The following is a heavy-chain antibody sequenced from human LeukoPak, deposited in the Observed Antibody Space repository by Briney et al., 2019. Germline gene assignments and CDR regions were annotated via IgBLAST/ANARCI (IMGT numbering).Heavy chain of an antibody. D-gene: IGHD3-3*01. CDR2: IYYTGST. CDR1: GGSINNSSSDY. V-gene: IGHV4-39*01. CDR3: AGHLEYTTSGKAFDV. Sequence: SETLSLTCTVSGGSINNSSSDYWAWIRQPPGKGLEWIGNIYYTGSTYYTSSLKSRVTMSVDTSKNVFSLTLKSLTSADTAVYYCAGHLEYTTSGKAFDVWGQGTLVSVSS. J-gene: IGHJ3*01.